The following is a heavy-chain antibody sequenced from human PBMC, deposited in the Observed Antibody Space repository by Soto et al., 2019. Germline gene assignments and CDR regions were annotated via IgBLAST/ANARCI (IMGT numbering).Heavy chain of an antibody. CDR2: ISYDGTKK. D-gene: IGHD1-26*01. Sequence: PGGSLRLSCEASEFTFSSYGMHWVRQAPGKGLEWVTMISYDGTKKYYADSVKGRFTISRDNSKNTLYLQMNNLRTEDTAVYYCAKEGVGATRAFDIWGPGTMVTVSS. CDR3: AKEGVGATRAFDI. CDR1: EFTFSSYG. V-gene: IGHV3-30*18. J-gene: IGHJ3*02.